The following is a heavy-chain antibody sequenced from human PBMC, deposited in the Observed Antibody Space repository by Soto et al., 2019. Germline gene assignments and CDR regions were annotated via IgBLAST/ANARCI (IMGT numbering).Heavy chain of an antibody. CDR3: ARRARVTIFGVVISHPDY. J-gene: IGHJ4*02. CDR1: GYTFTSYD. Sequence: QVQLVQSGAEVKKPGASVKVSCKASGYTFTSYDINWVRQATGQGLEWMGWMNPNSGNTGYAQKFQDRVTMTRNTSISTAYMELSSLRSEDTAVYYCARRARVTIFGVVISHPDYWGQGTLVTVSS. CDR2: MNPNSGNT. D-gene: IGHD3-3*01. V-gene: IGHV1-8*01.